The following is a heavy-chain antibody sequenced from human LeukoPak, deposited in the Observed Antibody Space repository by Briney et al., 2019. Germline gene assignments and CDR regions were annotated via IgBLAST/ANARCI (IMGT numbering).Heavy chain of an antibody. CDR2: INPSGGST. CDR1: GYTFTSYY. CDR3: ARRPRVGVATDYCDY. Sequence: GASVKVSCKASGYTFTSYYMHWVRQAPGQGLEWMGIINPSGGSTSYAQKFQGRVTMTRDMSTSTVYMEMSSLRSEDTAVYYCARRPRVGVATDYCDYWGQGTLVTVSS. J-gene: IGHJ4*02. D-gene: IGHD3-3*01. V-gene: IGHV1-46*01.